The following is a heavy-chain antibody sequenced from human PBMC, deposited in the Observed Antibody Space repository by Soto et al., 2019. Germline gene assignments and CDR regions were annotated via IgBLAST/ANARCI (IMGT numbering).Heavy chain of an antibody. J-gene: IGHJ4*02. CDR1: GGSISSGNFY. CDR3: AHDSHGGNTYFDL. D-gene: IGHD1-26*01. Sequence: VQLQESGPGLVRPSETLSLTCTVSGGSISSGNFYWSWIRQPPGKGLEWIGYIYFSGSTSYNPSLKSRLTISLNTSYNHFSLKLTSVTAADAAVYYCAHDSHGGNTYFDLWGQGALVTVSS. CDR2: IYFSGST. V-gene: IGHV4-30-4*01.